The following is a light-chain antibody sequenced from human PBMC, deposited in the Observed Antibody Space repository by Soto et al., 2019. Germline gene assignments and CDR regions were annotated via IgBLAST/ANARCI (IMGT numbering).Light chain of an antibody. CDR3: QTWDSLLNSAL. J-gene: IGLJ3*02. CDR1: SSNVGNNY. Sequence: QSVLTQPPSVSAAPGQKVTISCSGSSSNVGNNYVSWYQHVQGTAPKLLIYDNNRRLSGIPVRFSGSKSGTAATLGITGLRTGAEADYYYQTWDSLLNSALFGGGTKLTVL. CDR2: DNN. V-gene: IGLV1-51*01.